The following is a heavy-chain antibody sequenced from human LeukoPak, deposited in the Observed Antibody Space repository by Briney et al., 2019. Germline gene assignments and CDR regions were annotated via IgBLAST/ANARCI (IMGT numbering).Heavy chain of an antibody. Sequence: PGGSLRLSCEASGFSFNSDWMDWFRQAPGKGLEWVANIKHDESEKNYLDSVKGRFTISRDNAQNSLYLQMNGLRVEDTAVYYCTRRLDDWGQGTLVTVSS. CDR3: TRRLDD. CDR1: GFSFNSDW. J-gene: IGHJ4*02. V-gene: IGHV3-7*01. D-gene: IGHD3-16*01. CDR2: IKHDESEK.